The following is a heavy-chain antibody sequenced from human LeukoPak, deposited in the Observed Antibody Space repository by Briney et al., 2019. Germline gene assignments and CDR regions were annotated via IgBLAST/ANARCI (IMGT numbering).Heavy chain of an antibody. CDR1: GYTFTGYY. CDR2: INPSGGST. V-gene: IGHV1-46*01. D-gene: IGHD3-10*01. J-gene: IGHJ5*02. CDR3: ARERTEYYGSGSPSDP. Sequence: GASVKVSCKASGYTFTGYYMHWVRQAPGQGLEWMGIINPSGGSTSYAQKFQGRVTMTRDTSTSTVYMELSSLRSEDTAVYYCARERTEYYGSGSPSDPWGQGTLVTVSS.